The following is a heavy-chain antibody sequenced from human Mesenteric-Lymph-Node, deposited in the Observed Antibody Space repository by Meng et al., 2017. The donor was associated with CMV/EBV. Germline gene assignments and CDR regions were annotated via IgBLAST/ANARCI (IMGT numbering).Heavy chain of an antibody. CDR3: ARDGIAPRPGYQFYGLDV. CDR1: GFTVSSNY. Sequence: GESLKISCAASGFTVSSNYMSWVRQAPGKGLEWVSVIYSCGSTYYADSVKGRFTISRDNSKNTLYVQMNSLRVDDTAVYYRARDGIAPRPGYQFYGLDVWGQGTTVTVSS. V-gene: IGHV3-66*03. CDR2: IYSCGST. D-gene: IGHD6-6*01. J-gene: IGHJ6*02.